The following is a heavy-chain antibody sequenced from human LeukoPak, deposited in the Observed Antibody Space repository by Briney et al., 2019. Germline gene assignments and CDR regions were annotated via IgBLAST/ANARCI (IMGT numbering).Heavy chain of an antibody. D-gene: IGHD2-8*01. Sequence: ASVKVSCKASGYTFTGNYMHWVRQAPGQGLEWMGWINPDGGVTKSAQNFQGRVTMTRDKSINTVYMELSGLTSDDTALYYCARGPNHYYYMDFWGTGTTVSVSS. CDR3: ARGPNHYYYMDF. J-gene: IGHJ6*03. CDR1: GYTFTGNY. CDR2: INPDGGVT. V-gene: IGHV1-2*02.